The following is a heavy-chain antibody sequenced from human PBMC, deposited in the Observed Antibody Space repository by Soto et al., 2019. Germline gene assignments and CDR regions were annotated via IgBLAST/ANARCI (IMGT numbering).Heavy chain of an antibody. CDR1: GFTFSSYA. D-gene: IGHD2-15*01. CDR2: ISYDGSNK. V-gene: IGHV3-30-3*01. Sequence: GGSLRLSCAASGFTFSSYAMHWVRQAPGKGLEWVAVISYDGSNKYYADSVKGRFTISRDNSKNTLYLQMNSLRAEDTAVYYCANVAAPFDYWGQGTLVTVSS. J-gene: IGHJ4*02. CDR3: ANVAAPFDY.